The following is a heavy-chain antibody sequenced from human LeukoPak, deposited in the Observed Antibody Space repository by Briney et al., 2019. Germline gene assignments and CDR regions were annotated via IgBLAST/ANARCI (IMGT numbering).Heavy chain of an antibody. Sequence: GGSLRLSCAASGFTFSSYSMNLVRQAPGKGLEGVSSISSSSSDIYYAYSVNGRFTISRDNAKNSLYLQMKSLSAEDMAVYYCAREDSGSYDIGYWGQGTLVTVSS. D-gene: IGHD1-26*01. J-gene: IGHJ4*02. V-gene: IGHV3-21*01. CDR3: AREDSGSYDIGY. CDR1: GFTFSSYS. CDR2: ISSSSSDI.